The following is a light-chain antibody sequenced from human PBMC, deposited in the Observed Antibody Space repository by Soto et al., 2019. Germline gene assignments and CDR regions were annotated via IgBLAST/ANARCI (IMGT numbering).Light chain of an antibody. CDR3: QQYGYSPIT. V-gene: IGKV3-15*01. CDR2: AAS. Sequence: ENVLTQSPATLFVSPGGRATLSCRASESVTSSLAWYQQKPGQPPRLLIYAASTRATDVPARFSGGGSETEFTLTINSLEPEDFAAYYCQQYGYSPITFGQGTRLEI. J-gene: IGKJ5*01. CDR1: ESVTSS.